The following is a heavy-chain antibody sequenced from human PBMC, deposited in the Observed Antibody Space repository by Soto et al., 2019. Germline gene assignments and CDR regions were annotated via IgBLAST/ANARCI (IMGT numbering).Heavy chain of an antibody. CDR1: GGTFSRYT. CDR2: IIPIFGTA. Sequence: GASVKVSCKASGGTFSRYTISWVRQAPGQGLEWMGGIIPIFGTANYAQKFQGRVTITADESTSTAYMELSSLRSEDTSVYYCARVRVTAMVILSWFDPWGQGTLVTVPQ. D-gene: IGHD5-18*01. V-gene: IGHV1-69*13. J-gene: IGHJ5*02. CDR3: ARVRVTAMVILSWFDP.